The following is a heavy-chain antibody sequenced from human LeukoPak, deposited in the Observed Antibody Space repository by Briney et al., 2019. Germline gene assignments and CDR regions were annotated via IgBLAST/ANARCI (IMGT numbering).Heavy chain of an antibody. CDR2: IIPIFGIA. J-gene: IGHJ4*02. CDR1: GGTFTSYA. V-gene: IGHV1-69*10. CDR3: ARDAYCSGGSCLPHAFDY. D-gene: IGHD2-15*01. Sequence: GASVKVSSTASGGTFTSYAISWVRQAPGQGLEWMGRIIPIFGIANYAQKFQGRVTITADKSTSTAYMELSSLRSEDTAVYYCARDAYCSGGSCLPHAFDYWGQGTLVTVSS.